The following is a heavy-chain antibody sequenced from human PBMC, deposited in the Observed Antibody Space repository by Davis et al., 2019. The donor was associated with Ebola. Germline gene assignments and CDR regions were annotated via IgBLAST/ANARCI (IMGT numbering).Heavy chain of an antibody. D-gene: IGHD5-12*01. Sequence: ASVKVSCTASGYTFTSYYMHWVRQAPGQGLDWMGIINPSGGSTSYAQKFQGRVTMTRDTSTSTVYMELSSLRSEDTAVYYCARSMDMYSGYNFFDYWGQGTLVTVSS. V-gene: IGHV1-46*01. CDR3: ARSMDMYSGYNFFDY. J-gene: IGHJ4*02. CDR1: GYTFTSYY. CDR2: INPSGGST.